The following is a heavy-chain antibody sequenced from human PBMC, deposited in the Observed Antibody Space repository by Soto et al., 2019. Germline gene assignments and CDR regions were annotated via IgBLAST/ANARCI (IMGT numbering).Heavy chain of an antibody. J-gene: IGHJ4*02. CDR1: GGSISSGGYY. CDR2: IYYSGST. D-gene: IGHD3-3*01. CDR3: GRHLHRITISQG. Sequence: ETLSLTCTVSGGSISSGGYYWSWIRQHPGKGLEWIGNIYYSGSTYYNPSLKSRVTISVDTSKNQFSLKLSSVTAADTAVYYCGRHLHRITISQGWGPGTLVTVSS. V-gene: IGHV4-39*01.